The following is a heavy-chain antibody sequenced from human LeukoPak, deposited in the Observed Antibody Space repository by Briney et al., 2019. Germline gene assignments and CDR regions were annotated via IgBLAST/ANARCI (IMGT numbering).Heavy chain of an antibody. CDR1: GFTFSRFS. J-gene: IGHJ4*02. V-gene: IGHV3-23*01. D-gene: IGHD6-6*01. Sequence: GGCLSLSCAVSGFTFSRFSMGRVRQAPGGGLGWVSAISVSGGSTYHTDSVKGWSTISRDNPKNTLYLQTNSLRAEDTAVYYCAKGGSEDTAARLNYWGQGTLVTLSP. CDR2: ISVSGGST. CDR3: AKGGSEDTAARLNY.